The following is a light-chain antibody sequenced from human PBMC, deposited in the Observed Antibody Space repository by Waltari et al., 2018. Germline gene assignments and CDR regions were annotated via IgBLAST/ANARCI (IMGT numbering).Light chain of an antibody. CDR3: CSHRSGNTLGV. CDR1: IYDVGGYNY. CDR2: DVA. V-gene: IGLV2-14*03. J-gene: IGLJ2*01. Sequence: QSALTQPASVSGSPGQSFTIPRTGTIYDVGGYNYVAWYQQHPGKAPQLLIYDVATRPSGVSDRFAASKSGNTASLTISGLQAEDEADYYCCSHRSGNTLGVFGGGTKLTVL.